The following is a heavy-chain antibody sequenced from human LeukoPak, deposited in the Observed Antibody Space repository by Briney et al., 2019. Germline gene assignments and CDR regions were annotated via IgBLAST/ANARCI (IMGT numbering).Heavy chain of an antibody. J-gene: IGHJ6*02. D-gene: IGHD3-10*01. Sequence: PGGSLRLSCAASGSTFSSYAMSWVRQAPGKGLEWVSAISGSGGSTYYADSVKGRFTISRDNSKNTLYLQMNSLRAEDTAVYYCAKASGVIMPHDYYYYGMDVWGQGTTVTVSS. CDR2: ISGSGGST. CDR3: AKASGVIMPHDYYYYGMDV. CDR1: GSTFSSYA. V-gene: IGHV3-23*01.